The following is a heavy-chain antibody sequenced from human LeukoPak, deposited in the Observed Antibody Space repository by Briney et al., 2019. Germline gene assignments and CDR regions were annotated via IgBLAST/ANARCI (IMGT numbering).Heavy chain of an antibody. CDR3: GRGSGVADY. Sequence: PGGSLRLSCVASGFTFSRYWMHWVRQAPGKGLVWVSRINSDGSSTTYADSVKGRFTISRDNAKNTLYLQMTSLRVEDTAVYYCGRGSGVADYWGQGALVTVSS. CDR1: GFTFSRYW. J-gene: IGHJ4*02. D-gene: IGHD7-27*01. CDR2: INSDGSST. V-gene: IGHV3-74*03.